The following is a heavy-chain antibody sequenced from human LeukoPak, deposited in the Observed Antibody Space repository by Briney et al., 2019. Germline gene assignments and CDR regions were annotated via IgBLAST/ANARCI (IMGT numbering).Heavy chain of an antibody. V-gene: IGHV4-59*01. J-gene: IGHJ4*02. D-gene: IGHD3-22*01. Sequence: PSETLSLTCTVSGGSITSDSWTWVRQPPGQGLEWIGYISHSGRTSSSPSLTSRVTMSVDPSKKQVSPKLTSVTAADAAVYYCATYDSATHTLNYWGQGTLVSVSS. CDR2: ISHSGRT. CDR1: GGSITSDS. CDR3: ATYDSATHTLNY.